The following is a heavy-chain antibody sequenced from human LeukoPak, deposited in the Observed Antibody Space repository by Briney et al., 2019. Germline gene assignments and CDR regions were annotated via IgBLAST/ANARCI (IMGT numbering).Heavy chain of an antibody. V-gene: IGHV4-59*08. CDR1: GGSISSYY. CDR3: SRTYCGGDCSVAIWFDP. D-gene: IGHD2-21*02. J-gene: IGHJ5*02. Sequence: PSETLSLTCTVSGGSISSYYWSWIRQPPGEGLEWIGDIYYSGSTNYNPSLKSRVTISVDTSKKKFSLKLSCVCVAETAVYYCSRTYCGGDCSVAIWFDPCGRGTLVRVSS. CDR2: IYYSGST.